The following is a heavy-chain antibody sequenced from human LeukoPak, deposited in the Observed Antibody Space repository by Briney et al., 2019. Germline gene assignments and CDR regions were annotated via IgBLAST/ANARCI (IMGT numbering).Heavy chain of an antibody. D-gene: IGHD6-6*01. V-gene: IGHV3-21*01. CDR2: ISSSSSYI. CDR3: ARDLTSSSSPYYFDY. CDR1: GFTFSSHG. J-gene: IGHJ4*02. Sequence: GGSLRLSCAVSGFTFSSHGMNWVRQAPGKGLEWVSSISSSSSYIYYADSVKGRFTISRDNAENSLYLHMNSLRVEDTAVYYCARDLTSSSSPYYFDYWGQGTLVTVSS.